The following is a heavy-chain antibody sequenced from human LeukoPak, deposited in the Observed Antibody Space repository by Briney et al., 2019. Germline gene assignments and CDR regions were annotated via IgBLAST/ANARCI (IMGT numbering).Heavy chain of an antibody. V-gene: IGHV4-59*01. CDR3: ARVVQLTPPPSYYYFYYIDV. D-gene: IGHD6-6*01. Sequence: SETLSLTCTVSGGSISSYYWSWIRQPPRKGLEWIGYIYYSGSTNYNPSLKSRVTISLDTSKNQLSLKLSSVTAADTAVYYCARVVQLTPPPSYYYFYYIDVWGKGTTVTVSS. J-gene: IGHJ6*03. CDR2: IYYSGST. CDR1: GGSISSYY.